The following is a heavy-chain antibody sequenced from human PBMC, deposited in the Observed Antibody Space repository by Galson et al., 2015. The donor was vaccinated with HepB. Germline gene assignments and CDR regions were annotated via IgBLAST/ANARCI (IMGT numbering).Heavy chain of an antibody. CDR1: GYTFTGYY. D-gene: IGHD2-15*01. Sequence: SVKVSCKASGYTFTGYYMHWVRQAPGQGLEWMGWINPNSGGTNYAQKFQGRVTMTRDTSISTAYMELSRLRSDDTAVYYCAREACSGGSCYSSRSWFDPWGQGTLVTVSS. J-gene: IGHJ5*02. CDR3: AREACSGGSCYSSRSWFDP. CDR2: INPNSGGT. V-gene: IGHV1-2*02.